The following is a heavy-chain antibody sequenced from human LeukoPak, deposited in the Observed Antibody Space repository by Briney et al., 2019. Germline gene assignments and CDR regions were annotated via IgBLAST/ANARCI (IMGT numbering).Heavy chain of an antibody. J-gene: IGHJ4*02. CDR2: INPSGGST. D-gene: IGHD3-10*01. Sequence: GASVKVSCKASGYTFTSYYMHWVRQAPGEGLEWMGIINPSGGSTSYAQKFQGRVTMTRDTSTSTVYMELSSLRSEDTAVYYCARDRLEWFGPEYYFDYWGQGTLVTVSS. V-gene: IGHV1-46*01. CDR1: GYTFTSYY. CDR3: ARDRLEWFGPEYYFDY.